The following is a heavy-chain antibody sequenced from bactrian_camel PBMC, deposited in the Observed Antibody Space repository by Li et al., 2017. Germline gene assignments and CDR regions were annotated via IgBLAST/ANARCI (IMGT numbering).Heavy chain of an antibody. CDR3: AAHASWWAPPKSRCGY. J-gene: IGHJ4*01. Sequence: VQLVESGGGLVQPGESLRLSCVASGITFSRHDMSWVRQAPGKEREGLAAIYTGGHSTYYADSVKGRFTISEDNAKNTVYLQMDSLKPEDTAVYYCAAHASWWAPPKSRCGYWGQGTQVTVS. V-gene: IGHV3S40*01. CDR1: GITFSRHD. CDR2: IYTGGHST. D-gene: IGHD7*01.